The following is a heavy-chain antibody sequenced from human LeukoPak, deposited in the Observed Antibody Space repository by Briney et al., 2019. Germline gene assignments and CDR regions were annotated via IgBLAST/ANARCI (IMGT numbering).Heavy chain of an antibody. D-gene: IGHD5-18*01. CDR3: ARAGYSYGPLDY. CDR1: GGTFSSYA. Sequence: ASVKASCKASGGTFSSYAISWVRQAPGQGLEWMGRIIPILGIANYAQKFQGRVTITADKSTSTAYMELSSLRSEDTAVYYCARAGYSYGPLDYWGQGTLVTVSS. CDR2: IIPILGIA. V-gene: IGHV1-69*04. J-gene: IGHJ4*02.